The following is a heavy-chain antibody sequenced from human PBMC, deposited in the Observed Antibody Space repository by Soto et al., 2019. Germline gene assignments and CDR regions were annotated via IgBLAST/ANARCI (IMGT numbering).Heavy chain of an antibody. CDR3: ARSLWFGELLPTFDY. CDR1: GGSISSSSYY. D-gene: IGHD3-10*01. CDR2: IYYSGST. V-gene: IGHV4-39*01. Sequence: PSETLSLTCTVSGGSISSSSYYWGWIRQPPGKGLEWIGSIYYSGSTYYNPSLKSRVTISVDTSKNQFSLKLSSVTAVDTAVYYCARSLWFGELLPTFDYWGQGTLVTVSS. J-gene: IGHJ4*02.